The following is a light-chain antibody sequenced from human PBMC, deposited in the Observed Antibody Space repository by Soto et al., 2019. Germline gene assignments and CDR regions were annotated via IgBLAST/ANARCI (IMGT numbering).Light chain of an antibody. Sequence: EIVMTQSPPSLTVTPGEPASISCRSSQRLLHSNGNTFLDWYLQKPGQSPQLLIYLGSNRASGVPDRVSGSEAGTDFTLKISRVEAEYVGVYYCMQALQSPYTFGQGTKVDIK. V-gene: IGKV2-28*01. J-gene: IGKJ2*01. CDR3: MQALQSPYT. CDR1: QRLLHSNGNTF. CDR2: LGS.